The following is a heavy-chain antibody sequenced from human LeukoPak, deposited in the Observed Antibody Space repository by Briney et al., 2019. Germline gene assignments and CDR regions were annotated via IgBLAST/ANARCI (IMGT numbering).Heavy chain of an antibody. CDR1: GGSFSGYY. CDR3: ARGRGMVRGVIYFDY. V-gene: IGHV4-34*01. J-gene: IGHJ4*02. CDR2: TNHSGST. D-gene: IGHD3-10*01. Sequence: PSETLSLTCAVYGGSFSGYYWSWIRQPPGKGLEWIGETNHSGSTNYNPSLKSRVTISVDTSKNQFSLKLSSVTAADTAVYYCARGRGMVRGVIYFDYWGQGTLVTVSS.